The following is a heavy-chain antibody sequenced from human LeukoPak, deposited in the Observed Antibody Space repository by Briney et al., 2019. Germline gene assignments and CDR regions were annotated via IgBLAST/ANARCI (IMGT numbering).Heavy chain of an antibody. CDR1: GGSISTYY. J-gene: IGHJ4*02. CDR2: IYYSGST. Sequence: SETLSLTCTVSGGSISTYYWSWIRQPPGKGLEWIGYIYYSGSTNYNPSLKSRVTISVDTSKNQFSLKLSSVTAADTAVYYCARAQNDFWSGYYSYYFDYWGQGTLVTVSS. D-gene: IGHD3-3*01. CDR3: ARAQNDFWSGYYSYYFDY. V-gene: IGHV4-59*01.